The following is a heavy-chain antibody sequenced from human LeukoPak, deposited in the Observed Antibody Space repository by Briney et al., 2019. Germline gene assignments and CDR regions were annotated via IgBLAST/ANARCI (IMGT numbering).Heavy chain of an antibody. CDR3: TTYGGNTAEYFQY. CDR1: GGTVSRYA. J-gene: IGHJ1*01. D-gene: IGHD4/OR15-4a*01. V-gene: IGHV1-69*05. Sequence: SVKVSCKASGGTVSRYAVNWVRQAPGQGLEWMGGIVPMSGITVYAQKFQGRVTVSTDESTNTDYMEVSSLTSEDTAVYYCTTYGGNTAEYFQYWGQGTLVTVSS. CDR2: IVPMSGIT.